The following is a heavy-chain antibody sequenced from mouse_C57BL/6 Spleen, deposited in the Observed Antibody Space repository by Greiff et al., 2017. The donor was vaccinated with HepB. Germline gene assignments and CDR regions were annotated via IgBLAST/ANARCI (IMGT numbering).Heavy chain of an antibody. CDR2: IYPGDGDT. J-gene: IGHJ3*01. CDR1: GYAFSSSW. D-gene: IGHD2-4*01. CDR3: ARTIYYDSPWFAY. Sequence: QVTLKESGPELVKPGASVKISCKASGYAFSSSWMNWVKQRPGKGLEWIGRIYPGDGDTNYNGKFKGKATLTADKSSSTAYMQLSSLTSEDSAVYFCARTIYYDSPWFAYWGQGTLVTVSA. V-gene: IGHV1-82*01.